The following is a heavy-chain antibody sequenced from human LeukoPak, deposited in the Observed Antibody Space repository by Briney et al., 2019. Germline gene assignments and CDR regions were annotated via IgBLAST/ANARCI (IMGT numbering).Heavy chain of an antibody. V-gene: IGHV3-23*01. CDR1: GFTFSIYA. CDR3: AKGQGDGYCYKDY. Sequence: LRLSCAASGFTFSIYAMSWVGQAPGKGLEWVSDISGSGDKPYYADSVKGRFTISRDNSKNTLYLQMNSLRAEDTAVYYCAKGQGDGYCYKDYWGHGALVTAS. CDR2: ISGSGDKP. J-gene: IGHJ4*01. D-gene: IGHD5-24*01.